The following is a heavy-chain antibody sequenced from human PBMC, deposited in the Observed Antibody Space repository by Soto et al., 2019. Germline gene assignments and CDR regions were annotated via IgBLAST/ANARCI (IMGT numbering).Heavy chain of an antibody. CDR1: GGSFSGYY. CDR3: AREKITGLFDY. J-gene: IGHJ4*02. CDR2: INHSGST. V-gene: IGHV4-34*01. D-gene: IGHD2-8*02. Sequence: PSETLSLTCAVYGGSFSGYYWTWIRQPPGAGLEWIGEINHSGSTNYNPSLKSRVTISVDTSKNQFSLKLTSVTAADTAVDYCAREKITGLFDYWGQRTLVTVSS.